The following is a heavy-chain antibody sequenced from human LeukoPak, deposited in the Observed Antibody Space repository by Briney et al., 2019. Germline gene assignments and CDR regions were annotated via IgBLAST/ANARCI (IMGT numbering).Heavy chain of an antibody. J-gene: IGHJ4*02. CDR3: ARGTYSSSWLHFDY. CDR1: GASISSYS. D-gene: IGHD6-13*01. CDR2: IFNSGST. V-gene: IGHV4-59*01. Sequence: SETLSLTCTVSGASISSYSSSWIRQPPGKGLEWIGYIFNSGSTTYNPSPKSRVTISVDSSKNQFSLKLSSVTAADTAVYFCARGTYSSSWLHFDYWGQGTLVTVSS.